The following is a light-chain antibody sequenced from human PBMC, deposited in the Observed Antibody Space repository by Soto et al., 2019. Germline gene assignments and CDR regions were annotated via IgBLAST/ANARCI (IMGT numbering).Light chain of an antibody. V-gene: IGLV2-14*03. CDR2: DVY. J-gene: IGLJ1*01. CDR1: RTDGDGHDY. CDR3: TSYTASSPFYV. Sequence: QSALTQPASVSGSPGQSIAISCIGVRTDGDGHDYVSWYQQHPGQAPQLIIYDVYNRPSGVSDRFSGSKSGNTASLVISGLQVEDEADYFCTSYTASSPFYVFGAGTKVTVL.